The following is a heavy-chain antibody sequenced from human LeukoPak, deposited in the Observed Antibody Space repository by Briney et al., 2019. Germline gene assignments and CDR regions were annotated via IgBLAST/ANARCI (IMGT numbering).Heavy chain of an antibody. D-gene: IGHD1-14*01. Sequence: PSETLSLTCTVSGDSFTTTSFYWGWVRQPPGKGLEWIGLIYFNGRTYYNPSLKSRCTISQNTSRNQFALNLNAVAAADTAFYFCARSRWMHTDNPYYFDYWGQGTLVSVSS. J-gene: IGHJ4*02. CDR3: ARSRWMHTDNPYYFDY. CDR1: GDSFTTTSFY. CDR2: IYFNGRT. V-gene: IGHV4-39*06.